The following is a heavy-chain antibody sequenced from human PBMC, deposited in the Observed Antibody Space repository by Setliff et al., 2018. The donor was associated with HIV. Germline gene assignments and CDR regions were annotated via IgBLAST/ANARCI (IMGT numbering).Heavy chain of an antibody. CDR3: AKGVRGYSKGGLDH. CDR1: GGSIKNGPSS. V-gene: IGHV4-61*09. CDR2: IYTSGTT. J-gene: IGHJ4*02. D-gene: IGHD5-18*01. Sequence: PSETLSLTCSVSGGSIKNGPSSWTWIRQPAGKGLEWIGHIYTSGTTNYNSSLNSRVTISVDTSKNQFSLKLTSVTAADTAVYYCAKGVRGYSKGGLDHWGQGTLVTVSS.